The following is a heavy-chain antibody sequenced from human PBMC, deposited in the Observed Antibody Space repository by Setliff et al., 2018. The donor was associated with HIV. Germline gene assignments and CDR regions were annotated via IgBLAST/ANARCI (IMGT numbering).Heavy chain of an antibody. V-gene: IGHV1-2*06. J-gene: IGHJ3*01. D-gene: IGHD1-26*01. Sequence: GASVKVSCKASGYTFTGYYIHWVRQAPGQGLEWMRRINPNSGGTKYAQMCQGRVTMTRDTSISKADMELRMLRSDDTAVYYCARGTRVGANDAFDVRGQGTMVTVSS. CDR2: INPNSGGT. CDR3: ARGTRVGANDAFDV. CDR1: GYTFTGYY.